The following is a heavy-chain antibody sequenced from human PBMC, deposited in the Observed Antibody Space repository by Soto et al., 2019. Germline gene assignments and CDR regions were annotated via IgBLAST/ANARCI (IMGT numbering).Heavy chain of an antibody. V-gene: IGHV1-69*13. CDR3: ARDGVGSSWLNYYYGMDV. J-gene: IGHJ6*02. CDR1: GGTFSSYA. D-gene: IGHD6-13*01. Sequence: SVKVSCKASGGTFSSYAISWVRQAPGQGLEWMGGIIPIFGTANYAQKFQGRVTITADESTSTAYMELSSLRSEDTAVYYCARDGVGSSWLNYYYGMDVWGQGTTVTVSS. CDR2: IIPIFGTA.